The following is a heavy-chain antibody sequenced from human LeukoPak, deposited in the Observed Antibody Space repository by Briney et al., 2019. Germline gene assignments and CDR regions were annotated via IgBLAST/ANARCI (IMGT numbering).Heavy chain of an antibody. CDR1: GFTFSSYS. V-gene: IGHV3-21*01. Sequence: GGSLRLSCAASGFTFSSYSMNWVRQAPGKGLEWVSSISSSSSYIYYADSVKGRFTISRDNAKNSLYLQMNSLRAEDTAVYYCARDVTTGGGAFDIWGQGTMVTVSS. D-gene: IGHD1-1*01. J-gene: IGHJ3*02. CDR3: ARDVTTGGGAFDI. CDR2: ISSSSSYI.